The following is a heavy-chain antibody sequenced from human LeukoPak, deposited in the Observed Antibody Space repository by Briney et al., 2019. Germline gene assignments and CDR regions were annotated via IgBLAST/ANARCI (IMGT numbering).Heavy chain of an antibody. J-gene: IGHJ1*01. V-gene: IGHV3-66*02. CDR3: AEYFYADYPEYFQH. CDR1: GFTVSSDY. D-gene: IGHD4-17*01. Sequence: PGGSLRLSCAASGFTVSSDYMSWVRQAAGKGLGWVSFFYCGGNPFYTDCVKGRFTFSRDNPKTTLYLQMSSLRAEDTAVYYCAEYFYADYPEYFQHWGQGTLVTVSA. CDR2: FYCGGNP.